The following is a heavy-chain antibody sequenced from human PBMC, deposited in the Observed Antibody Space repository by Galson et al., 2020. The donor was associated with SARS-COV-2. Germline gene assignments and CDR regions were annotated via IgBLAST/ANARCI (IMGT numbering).Heavy chain of an antibody. J-gene: IGHJ4*02. Sequence: HGESLKISCKGSGYSFTSYWIGWVRQMPGKGLEWMGIIYPGDSDTRYSPSFQGQVTISAAKSISTDYLQWSSLKASDTAMYYCARMQNRLFDFWGQGTLVTVSS. D-gene: IGHD3-22*01. CDR1: GYSFTSYW. V-gene: IGHV5-51*01. CDR2: IYPGDSDT. CDR3: ARMQNRLFDF.